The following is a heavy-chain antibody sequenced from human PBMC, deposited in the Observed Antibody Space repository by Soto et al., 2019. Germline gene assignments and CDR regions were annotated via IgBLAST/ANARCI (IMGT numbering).Heavy chain of an antibody. V-gene: IGHV2-5*02. D-gene: IGHD2-2*01. CDR3: ARRLRYCSSTNCPNCFDP. CDR2: IYWDDDK. CDR1: GFSLSMSGVG. Sequence: QITLKESGPTLVKPTQTLTLTCTFSGFSLSMSGVGVGWIRQPPGKALEWLALIYWDDDKRYSPSLKSRLTITKDTSKNQVVLTMTNMDPVDTATYYCARRLRYCSSTNCPNCFDPWGQGTLVTVSS. J-gene: IGHJ5*02.